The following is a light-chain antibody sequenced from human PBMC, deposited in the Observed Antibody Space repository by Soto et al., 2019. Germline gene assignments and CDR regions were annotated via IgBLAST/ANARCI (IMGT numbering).Light chain of an antibody. V-gene: IGKV3D-15*01. CDR1: QSVSSN. CDR3: QQYNNWPLT. J-gene: IGKJ4*01. Sequence: ERGLTKSPATLSVSPGERATLSCTASQSVSSNLAWYQQKPGQAPRLLIYGASSRATGIPDRFSGSGSGTDFTLTISRLEPEDLAVYYCQQYNNWPLTFGGGTKVDIK. CDR2: GAS.